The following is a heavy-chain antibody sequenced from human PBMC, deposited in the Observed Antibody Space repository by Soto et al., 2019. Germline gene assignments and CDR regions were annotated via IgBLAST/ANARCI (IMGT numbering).Heavy chain of an antibody. J-gene: IGHJ5*02. CDR2: IYSSGST. D-gene: IGHD6-13*01. CDR1: GGSISSYY. CDR3: ARDRLAAAGGERRWFDP. V-gene: IGHV4-59*01. Sequence: PSETLSLTCTVSGGSISSYYWSWIRQPPGKGLEWIGYIYSSGSTNYNPSLKSRVTISVDTSKNQFSLKLSSVTAADTAVYYCARDRLAAAGGERRWFDPWGQGTLVTVSS.